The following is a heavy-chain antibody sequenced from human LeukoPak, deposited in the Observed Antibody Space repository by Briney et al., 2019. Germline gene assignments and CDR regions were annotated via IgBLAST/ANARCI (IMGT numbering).Heavy chain of an antibody. Sequence: PGGSLRLSCAASGFTFSSYGMHWVRQAPGKGLEWVAVIWYDGSNKYYADSVKGRFTISRDNSKNTLYLQMNSLRAEDTAVYYCARDAFVSPSVGIDYWGQGTLVTVSS. CDR2: IWYDGSNK. V-gene: IGHV3-33*01. CDR3: ARDAFVSPSVGIDY. D-gene: IGHD6-6*01. CDR1: GFTFSSYG. J-gene: IGHJ4*02.